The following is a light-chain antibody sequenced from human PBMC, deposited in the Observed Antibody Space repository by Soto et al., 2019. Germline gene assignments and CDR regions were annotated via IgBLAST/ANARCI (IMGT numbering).Light chain of an antibody. CDR3: QQLYSYSS. V-gene: IGKV1-9*01. J-gene: IGKJ5*01. CDR1: QDISRY. Sequence: DIQLTQSPSFVSASVGERVTITCRASQDISRYLAWHQQKPGEAPKLLISAASTLHSGVPSRFSGSGSGTEFTLTVSYLLPEDFATYYCQQLYSYSSFGQGTRLESK. CDR2: AAS.